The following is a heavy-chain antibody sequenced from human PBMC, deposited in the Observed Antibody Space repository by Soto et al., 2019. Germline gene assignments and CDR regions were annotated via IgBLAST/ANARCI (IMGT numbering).Heavy chain of an antibody. Sequence: SVKVSCKASGGTFSIYAISWVRRAPGEGLEWMGGIIPIFGTANYAQKFQGRVTITADESTSTAYMELSSLRSEDTAVYYCARGEYSGYGIDYFDYWGQRTLVTVSS. J-gene: IGHJ4*02. V-gene: IGHV1-69*13. D-gene: IGHD5-12*01. CDR2: IIPIFGTA. CDR1: GGTFSIYA. CDR3: ARGEYSGYGIDYFDY.